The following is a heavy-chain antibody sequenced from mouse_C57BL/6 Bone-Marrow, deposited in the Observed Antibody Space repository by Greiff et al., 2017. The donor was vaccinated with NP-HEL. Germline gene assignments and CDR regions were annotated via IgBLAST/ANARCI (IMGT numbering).Heavy chain of an antibody. D-gene: IGHD3-2*02. J-gene: IGHJ4*01. CDR2: INYDGSST. V-gene: IGHV5-16*01. CDR1: GFTFSDYY. CDR3: ASYSSGFYAMDY. Sequence: DVKLVESEGGLVQPGSSMKLSCTASGFTFSDYYMAWVRQVPEKGLEWVANINYDGSSTYYLDSLKSRFIISRDNAKNILYLQMSSLKSEDTATYYCASYSSGFYAMDYWGQGTSVTVSS.